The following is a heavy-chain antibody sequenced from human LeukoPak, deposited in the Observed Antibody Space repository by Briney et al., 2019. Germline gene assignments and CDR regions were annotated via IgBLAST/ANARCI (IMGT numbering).Heavy chain of an antibody. Sequence: ASVKVSCKASGYTFTSYGISWVRQAPGQGLEWMGWISAYNGNTNYAQKFQGRVTMTRDTSISTAYMELSRLRSDDTAVYYCARERRATTLFDYWGQGTLVTVSS. V-gene: IGHV1-18*01. CDR3: ARERRATTLFDY. D-gene: IGHD1-26*01. J-gene: IGHJ4*02. CDR1: GYTFTSYG. CDR2: ISAYNGNT.